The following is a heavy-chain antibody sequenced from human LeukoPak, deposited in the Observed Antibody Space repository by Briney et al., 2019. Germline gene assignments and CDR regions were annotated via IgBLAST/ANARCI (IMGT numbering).Heavy chain of an antibody. CDR2: NTGNP. J-gene: IGHJ4*02. Sequence: NTGNPTYAQGFTGRFVFSLDTSVSTTYLQISSLKAEDTAIYYCARSNNDGDYLGVGFDYWGQGALVTVSS. CDR3: ARSNNDGDYLGVGFDY. V-gene: IGHV7-4-1*02. D-gene: IGHD4-17*01.